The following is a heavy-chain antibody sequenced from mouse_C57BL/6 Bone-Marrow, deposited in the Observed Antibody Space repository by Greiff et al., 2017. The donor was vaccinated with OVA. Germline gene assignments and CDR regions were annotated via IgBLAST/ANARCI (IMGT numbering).Heavy chain of an antibody. D-gene: IGHD2-3*01. J-gene: IGHJ1*03. CDR2: ISNLAYSI. CDR3: ARRGGYYVYWYFDV. CDR1: GFTFSDYG. V-gene: IGHV5-15*04. Sequence: EVMLVESGGGLVQPGGSLKLSCAASGFTFSDYGMAWVRQAPRKGPEWVAFISNLAYSIYYADTVTGRFTISRENAKNTLYLEMSSLRSEDTAMYYCARRGGYYVYWYFDVWGTGTTVTVSS.